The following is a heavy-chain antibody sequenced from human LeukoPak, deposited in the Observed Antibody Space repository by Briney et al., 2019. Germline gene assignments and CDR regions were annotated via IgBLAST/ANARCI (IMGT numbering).Heavy chain of an antibody. J-gene: IGHJ4*02. V-gene: IGHV3-30-3*01. D-gene: IGHD1-26*01. CDR1: GFTFSSYA. CDR2: ISYDGSNK. Sequence: GGSLRLSCAASGFTFSSYAMHWVRQAPGKGLEWVAVISYDGSNKYYADSVKGRFTISRDNSKNTLYLQMNSLRAEDTAVYYCARDGAIPSSEFIDYWGQGTLVTVSS. CDR3: ARDGAIPSSEFIDY.